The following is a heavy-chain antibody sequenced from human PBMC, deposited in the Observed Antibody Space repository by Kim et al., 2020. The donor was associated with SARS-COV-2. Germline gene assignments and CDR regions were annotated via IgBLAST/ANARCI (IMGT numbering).Heavy chain of an antibody. D-gene: IGHD1-26*01. CDR1: GFTVSSNY. J-gene: IGHJ4*02. CDR3: ARDPSSGSYYFDY. V-gene: IGHV3-53*01. Sequence: GGSLRLSCAASGFTVSSNYMSWVRQAPGKGLEWVAVIYSGGSTYYVDSVKCRFTISRDNSKNTLYLQMNNLRAEDTAVYYCARDPSSGSYYFDYWGQGTLVTVSS. CDR2: IYSGGST.